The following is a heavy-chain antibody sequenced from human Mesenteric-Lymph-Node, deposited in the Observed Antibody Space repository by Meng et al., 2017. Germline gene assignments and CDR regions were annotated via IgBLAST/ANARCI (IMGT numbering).Heavy chain of an antibody. D-gene: IGHD5-24*01. J-gene: IGHJ4*02. Sequence: GESLKISCAASGFTFSSYEMNWVRQAPGKGLEWVSSISSSSSYIYYADSVKGRFTISRDNAKNSLYLQMNSLRAEDTAVYYCAREGEMSTINYFDYWGQGTLVTVSS. V-gene: IGHV3-21*01. CDR1: GFTFSSYE. CDR2: ISSSSSYI. CDR3: AREGEMSTINYFDY.